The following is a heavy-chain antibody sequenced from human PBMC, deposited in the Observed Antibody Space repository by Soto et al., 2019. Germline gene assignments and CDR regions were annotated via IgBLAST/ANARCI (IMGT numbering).Heavy chain of an antibody. CDR1: GFTFSNAW. Sequence: GGSLRLSCAASGFTFSNAWMSWVRQAPGKGLEWVGRIKSKTDGGTTDYAAPVKGRFTISRDDSKNTLYLQMNSLKTEDTAVYYCTTDNRTIFGVVITYYYYYGMDVWGQGTTVT. D-gene: IGHD3-3*01. CDR3: TTDNRTIFGVVITYYYYYGMDV. V-gene: IGHV3-15*01. J-gene: IGHJ6*02. CDR2: IKSKTDGGTT.